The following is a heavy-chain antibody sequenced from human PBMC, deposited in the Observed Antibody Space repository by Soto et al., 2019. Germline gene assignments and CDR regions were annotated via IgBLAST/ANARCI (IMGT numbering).Heavy chain of an antibody. CDR2: ISGSGASP. CDR1: GFTFSTYT. D-gene: IGHD2-2*01. Sequence: PGGSLRLSCAASGFTFSTYTMSWVRRAPGKGLEWVSAISGSGASPSYADSVQGRFTISRDNPKRTLYLQMNNLRAEDTAVYYCAKARCSTTTCYVFDYWGQGTLVTVSS. CDR3: AKARCSTTTCYVFDY. V-gene: IGHV3-23*01. J-gene: IGHJ4*02.